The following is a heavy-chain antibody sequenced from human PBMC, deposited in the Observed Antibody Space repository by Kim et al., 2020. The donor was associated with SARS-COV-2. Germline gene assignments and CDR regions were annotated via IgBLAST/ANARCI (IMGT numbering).Heavy chain of an antibody. Sequence: GGSLRLSCAASGFTFSNAWMSWVRQAPGKGLEWVGRIKSKTDGGTTDYAAPVKGRFTISRDDSKNTLYLQMNSLKTEDTAVYYCTTGGDCGGDCYTYYYYYGMDVWGQGTTVTVSS. CDR3: TTGGDCGGDCYTYYYYYGMDV. J-gene: IGHJ6*02. D-gene: IGHD2-21*02. CDR1: GFTFSNAW. V-gene: IGHV3-15*01. CDR2: IKSKTDGGTT.